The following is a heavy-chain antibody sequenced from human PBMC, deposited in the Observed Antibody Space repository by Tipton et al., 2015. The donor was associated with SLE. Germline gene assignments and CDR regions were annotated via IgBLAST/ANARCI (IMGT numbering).Heavy chain of an antibody. D-gene: IGHD6-13*01. CDR1: GGSISSYY. Sequence: GLVKPSETLSLTCTVSGGSISSYYWSWLRQPPGKGLEWIGYIYYSGITNYNPSLKSRVSISIDTSKNQFSLKLSSVTAADTAVYYCARGKIAAAGWYYFEYWGQGTLVTVSS. J-gene: IGHJ4*02. CDR3: ARGKIAAAGWYYFEY. CDR2: IYYSGIT. V-gene: IGHV4-59*08.